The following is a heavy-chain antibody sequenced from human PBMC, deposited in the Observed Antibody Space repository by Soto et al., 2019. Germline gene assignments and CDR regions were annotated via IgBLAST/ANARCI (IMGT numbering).Heavy chain of an antibody. V-gene: IGHV2-5*02. J-gene: IGHJ6*03. D-gene: IGHD3-10*01. CDR1: GFSLSSSGVA. CDR3: THCPGRWFGESYSYYCYTYV. Sequence: QITLKESGPTLVKPTQPLTLTCTFSGFSLSSSGVAVAWIRQPPGEALEWLALIYWDDDKRYSPSLQSRLTLTKDTSKNPVVLSMTNVDPVDTATYYCTHCPGRWFGESYSYYCYTYVGGEGTTVTVSS. CDR2: IYWDDDK.